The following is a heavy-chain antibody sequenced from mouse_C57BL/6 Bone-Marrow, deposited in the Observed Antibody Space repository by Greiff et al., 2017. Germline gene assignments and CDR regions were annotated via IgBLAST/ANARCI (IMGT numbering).Heavy chain of an antibody. CDR3: AREEGYSLYAMGY. V-gene: IGHV1-52*01. D-gene: IGHD2-3*01. Sequence: QVQLQQPGAELVRPGSSVKLSCKASGYTFTSYWMHWVKQRPIQGLEWIGNIDPSDSETHYNQKFKDKATLTVDKSSSTAYMQLSSLTSEDSAVEYCAREEGYSLYAMGYWGQGTSVTVSS. CDR2: IDPSDSET. J-gene: IGHJ4*01. CDR1: GYTFTSYW.